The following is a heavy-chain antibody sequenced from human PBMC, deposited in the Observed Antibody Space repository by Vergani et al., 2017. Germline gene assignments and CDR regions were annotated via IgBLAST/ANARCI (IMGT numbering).Heavy chain of an antibody. J-gene: IGHJ5*02. Sequence: EVQLVESGGGLVNPGGCLTLSCVASGFSLSTYTFNWVRQAPGGGLEWVSSLNKNNYYIYYADSVKGRFTISRDNAQKSVFLQMNSLTVEDTAVYYCAKEDRRARSAWGQGTLVIVSS. V-gene: IGHV3-21*01. CDR2: LNKNNYYI. CDR1: GFSLSTYT. D-gene: IGHD3-3*01. CDR3: AKEDRRARSA.